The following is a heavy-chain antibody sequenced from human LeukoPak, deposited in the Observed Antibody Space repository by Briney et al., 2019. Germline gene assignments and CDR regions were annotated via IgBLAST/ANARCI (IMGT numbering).Heavy chain of an antibody. CDR2: INPNSSGT. J-gene: IGHJ5*02. V-gene: IGHV1-2*02. CDR1: GYTFTGYY. CDR3: ARASTVRYYDILTGYYHNWFDP. Sequence: ASVKVSCKASGYTFTGYYMHWVRQAPAQGLEWMGCINPNSSGTYYAQKFQGRVTMTRDTYISPAYMELSRVGSEDTAVYYSARASTVRYYDILTGYYHNWFDPWGQGTLVTVSS. D-gene: IGHD3-9*01.